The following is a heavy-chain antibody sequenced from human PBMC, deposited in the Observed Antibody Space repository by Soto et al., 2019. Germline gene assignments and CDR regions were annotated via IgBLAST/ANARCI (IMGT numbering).Heavy chain of an antibody. J-gene: IGHJ4*02. Sequence: EVQLLESGGDLVQPGGSLRLSCAAAGFTFHIYAMSWVRQAPGRGLEWFSAITDNGGSTYHADSVKGRFTISRDNSKNTLYLQMDSLRADDTAVHYCVKGSSGGRPYYFDFWGQGTLVTVSS. D-gene: IGHD2-15*01. V-gene: IGHV3-23*01. CDR1: GFTFHIYA. CDR3: VKGSSGGRPYYFDF. CDR2: ITDNGGST.